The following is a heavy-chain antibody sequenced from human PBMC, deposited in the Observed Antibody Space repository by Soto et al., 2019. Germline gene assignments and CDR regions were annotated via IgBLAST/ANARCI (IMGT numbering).Heavy chain of an antibody. CDR1: GGSISSGGYY. D-gene: IGHD3-22*01. CDR3: ARGRYYDSSGYNHYFDY. Sequence: LSLTFTVSGGSISSGGYYWSWIRHHPGKGLEWIGYIYYSGSTYYNPSLKSRVTISVDTSKNQFSLKLSSVTAADTAVYYCARGRYYDSSGYNHYFDYWGQGTLVTVSS. J-gene: IGHJ4*02. CDR2: IYYSGST. V-gene: IGHV4-31*03.